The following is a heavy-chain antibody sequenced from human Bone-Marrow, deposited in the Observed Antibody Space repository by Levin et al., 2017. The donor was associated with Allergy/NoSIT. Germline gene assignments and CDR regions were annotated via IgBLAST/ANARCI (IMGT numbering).Heavy chain of an antibody. CDR1: GYTFASSA. CDR2: INAGNGDT. CDR3: ARDHQPRCDP. V-gene: IGHV1-3*01. Sequence: GESLKISCKASGYTFASSAIHWVRQAPGQRLEWMARINAGNGDTEFSQKFQGRVTATRDTSASTAYMELSSLRSEDTAVYYCARDHQPRCDPWGQGTLVTVSS. J-gene: IGHJ5*02.